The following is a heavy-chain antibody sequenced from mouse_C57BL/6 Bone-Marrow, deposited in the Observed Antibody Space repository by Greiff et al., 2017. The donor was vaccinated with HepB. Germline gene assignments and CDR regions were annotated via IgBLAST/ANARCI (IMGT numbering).Heavy chain of an antibody. CDR2: IYPGSGST. D-gene: IGHD2-4*01. V-gene: IGHV1-55*01. CDR3: ATITTDWYFDV. Sequence: QVQLKESGAELVKPGASVKMSCKASGYTFTSYWITWVKQRPGQGLEWIGDIYPGSGSTNYNEKFKSKATLTVDTSSSTAYMQLSSLTSEDSAVYYCATITTDWYFDVWGTGTTVTVSS. J-gene: IGHJ1*03. CDR1: GYTFTSYW.